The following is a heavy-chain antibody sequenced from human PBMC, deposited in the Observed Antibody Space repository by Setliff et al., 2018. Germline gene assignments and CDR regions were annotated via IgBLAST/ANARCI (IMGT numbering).Heavy chain of an antibody. J-gene: IGHJ4*02. CDR2: IIPIFGTA. V-gene: IGHV1-69*05. CDR1: GGTFSSYA. CDR3: ARGRSLLWFGELSRPYYFDY. Sequence: SVKVSCKASGGTFSSYAISWVRQAPGQGLEWMGGIIPIFGTANYAQKFQGRVTITTDESTSTAYMELSSLRSEDTAVYYCARGRSLLWFGELSRPYYFDYWGQGTLVPSPQ. D-gene: IGHD3-10*01.